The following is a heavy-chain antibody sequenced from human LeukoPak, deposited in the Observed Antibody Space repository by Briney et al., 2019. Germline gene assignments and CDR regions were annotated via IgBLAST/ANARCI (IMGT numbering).Heavy chain of an antibody. CDR1: GYSISSDYY. V-gene: IGHV4-38-2*02. Sequence: SETLSLTCSVSGYSISSDYYWGWIRQPPGQGLEWIGTIYHSGSTYYNPSLKSRVTISIDMSKNQFSLKLSSVTAADTAVYYCAKERRVAAIGASDVWGQGTMVTVSS. J-gene: IGHJ3*01. CDR2: IYHSGST. CDR3: AKERRVAAIGASDV. D-gene: IGHD5-12*01.